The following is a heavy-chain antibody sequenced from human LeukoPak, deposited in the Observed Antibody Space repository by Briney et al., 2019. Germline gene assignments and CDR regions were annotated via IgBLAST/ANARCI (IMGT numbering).Heavy chain of an antibody. V-gene: IGHV3-74*01. D-gene: IGHD3-22*01. CDR3: ARVPYDSSGYDY. Sequence: GGSLRLSCAVSGFTFRTYWMHWVRQVPGEGLVWVSRINEDGSITNYADSVKGRFTISRDNSKNTLYLQMNSLRAEDTAVYYCARVPYDSSGYDYWGQGTLVTVSS. CDR1: GFTFRTYW. CDR2: INEDGSIT. J-gene: IGHJ4*02.